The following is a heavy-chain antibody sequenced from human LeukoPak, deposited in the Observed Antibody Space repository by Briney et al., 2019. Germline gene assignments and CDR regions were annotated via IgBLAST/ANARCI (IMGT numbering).Heavy chain of an antibody. V-gene: IGHV4-61*02. D-gene: IGHD3-3*01. J-gene: IGHJ4*02. CDR1: GGSISSGSYY. Sequence: SQTLSLTCTVSGGSISSGSYYWSWIRQPAGKGLEWIGRIYTSGSTNYNPSLKSRVTISVDTSKNQFSLKLSSVTAADTAVYYCASSHELRFLEWGPHDFDYWGQGTLVTVSS. CDR2: IYTSGST. CDR3: ASSHELRFLEWGPHDFDY.